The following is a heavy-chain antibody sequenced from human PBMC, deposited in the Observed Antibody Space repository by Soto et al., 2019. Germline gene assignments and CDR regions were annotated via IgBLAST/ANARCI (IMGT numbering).Heavy chain of an antibody. D-gene: IGHD1-1*01. Sequence: SETLSLTCTVSGGSISSYYWSWIRQPPGKGLEWIGYIYYSGSTNYNPSLKSRVTISVDTSKNQFSLKLSSVTAADTAVYYCARLDGTTGSFDYWGQGTLVTVSS. CDR3: ARLDGTTGSFDY. J-gene: IGHJ4*02. CDR1: GGSISSYY. CDR2: IYYSGST. V-gene: IGHV4-59*08.